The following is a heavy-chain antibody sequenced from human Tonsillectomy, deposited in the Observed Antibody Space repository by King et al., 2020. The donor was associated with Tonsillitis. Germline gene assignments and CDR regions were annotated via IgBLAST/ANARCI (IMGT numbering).Heavy chain of an antibody. V-gene: IGHV4-39*01. CDR1: GGSISSRSYY. J-gene: IGHJ4*02. CDR2: IYYSGST. Sequence: QLQESGPGLVKPSETLSLTCSVSGGSISSRSYYWGWIRQPPGKGLEWIGSIYYSGSTYSNPSLKSRGTISVDTSKNQFSLKLSSVTAADTAVYYCARQGNTYYYGSGSYDYWGQGTLVTVSS. CDR3: ARQGNTYYYGSGSYDY. D-gene: IGHD3-10*01.